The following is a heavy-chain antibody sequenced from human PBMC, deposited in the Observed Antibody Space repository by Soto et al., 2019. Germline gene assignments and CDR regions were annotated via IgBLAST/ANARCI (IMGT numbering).Heavy chain of an antibody. CDR2: IGGSSGHI. CDR3: ARTNGAYSNYFDY. J-gene: IGHJ4*02. CDR1: GFTFSSYS. Sequence: EVQLVESGGGLVKPGGSLRLSCAASGFTFSSYSRVWVRQAPEKGLEWVSSIGGSSGHIYYADSLKGRFTISRDNAKNSLYLQMNSLRVDDTAVYYCARTNGAYSNYFDYWGQGTLVTVSS. D-gene: IGHD2-8*01. V-gene: IGHV3-21*01.